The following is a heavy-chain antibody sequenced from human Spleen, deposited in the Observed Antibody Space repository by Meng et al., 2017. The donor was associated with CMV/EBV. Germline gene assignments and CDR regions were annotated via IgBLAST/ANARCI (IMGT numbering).Heavy chain of an antibody. CDR2: ISSGSGFI. CDR1: GFIFSRYS. CDR3: ARAVTPSGSTSAY. V-gene: IGHV3-21*01. J-gene: IGHJ4*02. D-gene: IGHD3-10*01. Sequence: GGSLRLSCAASGFIFSRYSMNWVRQAPGKGLEWVSSISSGSGFIYLADSLKGRFIVSRDNAKNLLYLQMSSLRAEDTAVYYCARAVTPSGSTSAYWGQGTLVTVSS.